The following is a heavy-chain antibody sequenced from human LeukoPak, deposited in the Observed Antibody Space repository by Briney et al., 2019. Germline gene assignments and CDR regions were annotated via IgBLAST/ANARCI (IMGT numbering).Heavy chain of an antibody. CDR2: INPNSGGT. Sequence: ASVEVSCKASGYTFTGYYMHWVRQAPGQGLWWMGWINPNSGGTNYAKKFQGRVTITRDTSISTAYIELSRLRSDDTAVYYCARDVKRIAARRMGYWGQGTLVTVSS. V-gene: IGHV1-2*02. CDR3: ARDVKRIAARRMGY. CDR1: GYTFTGYY. D-gene: IGHD6-6*01. J-gene: IGHJ4*02.